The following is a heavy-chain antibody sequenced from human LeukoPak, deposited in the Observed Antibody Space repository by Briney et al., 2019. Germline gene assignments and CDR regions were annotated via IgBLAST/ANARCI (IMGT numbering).Heavy chain of an antibody. J-gene: IGHJ3*02. CDR3: ARDHYDSSGYLGAFDI. Sequence: PSETLSLTCTVSGGSISSSSYYWGWIRQPPGKGLEWIGSIYYSGSTYYNPSLKSRVTISVDTSKNQFSLKLSSVTAADTAVYYCARDHYDSSGYLGAFDIWGQRTMVTVSS. V-gene: IGHV4-39*07. CDR2: IYYSGST. CDR1: GGSISSSSYY. D-gene: IGHD3-22*01.